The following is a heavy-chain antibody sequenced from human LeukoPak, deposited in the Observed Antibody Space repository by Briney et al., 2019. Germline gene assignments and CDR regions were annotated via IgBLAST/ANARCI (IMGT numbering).Heavy chain of an antibody. D-gene: IGHD2-21*02. V-gene: IGHV4-59*01. CDR1: GGSINTYY. CDR2: IYYSGST. J-gene: IGHJ4*02. Sequence: SGTLSLTCTVSGGSINTYYWSWIRQPPGKGLEWIGYIYYSGSTNYNPSLKSRVTISVDTSKNQFSLKLSSVTAADTAVYYCARHCGGDCFPTLDHWGQGTLVTVSP. CDR3: ARHCGGDCFPTLDH.